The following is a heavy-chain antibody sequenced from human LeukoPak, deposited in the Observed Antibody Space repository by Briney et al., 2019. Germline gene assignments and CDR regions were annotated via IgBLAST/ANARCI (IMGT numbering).Heavy chain of an antibody. J-gene: IGHJ4*02. CDR2: ISPYNGDT. Sequence: GASVKVSCKPSGYTFTNYNLAWVRQAPGEGLEWMGWISPYNGDTNYAPKLQGRVTLTTDTSTSTGYMELRNLRSDDTAVYYCAREAADHLDYWGQGTLVTVSS. CDR3: AREAADHLDY. V-gene: IGHV1-18*01. CDR1: GYTFTNYN.